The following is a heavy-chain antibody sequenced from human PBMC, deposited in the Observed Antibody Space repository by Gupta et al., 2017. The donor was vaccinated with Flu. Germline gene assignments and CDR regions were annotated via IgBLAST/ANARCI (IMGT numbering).Heavy chain of an antibody. V-gene: IGHV3-48*02. J-gene: IGHJ4*02. CDR1: GFTFRSYS. CDR2: ISSSSSNI. CDR3: AREPGYSSSWYIDY. Sequence: EVQLVESGGGLVQPGGSLRLSCAASGFTFRSYSMTSGRQAPGKGLEWVSYISSSSSNIYYADSVKGRFTISRDKAKNSLYLQMNSLSDEDTAVYYCAREPGYSSSWYIDYWGQGTLVTVSS. D-gene: IGHD6-13*01.